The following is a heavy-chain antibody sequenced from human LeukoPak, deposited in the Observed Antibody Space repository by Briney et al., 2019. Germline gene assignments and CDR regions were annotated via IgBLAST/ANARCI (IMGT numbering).Heavy chain of an antibody. CDR2: MNPNSGNT. CDR3: ARLAYYYDSSGYQGDAFDI. CDR1: GYTFTSYD. V-gene: IGHV1-8*01. Sequence: EASVPVSFKASGYTFTSYDINRVRQATGQGLEWMGWMNPNSGNTGYAQRFQGRVTMTRNTSISTAYMALSSLRSEDTAVYYCARLAYYYDSSGYQGDAFDIWGQGTMVTVSS. J-gene: IGHJ3*02. D-gene: IGHD3-22*01.